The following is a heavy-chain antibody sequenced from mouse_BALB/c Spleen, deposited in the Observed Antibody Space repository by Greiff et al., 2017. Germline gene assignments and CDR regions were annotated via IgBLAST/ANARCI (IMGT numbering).Heavy chain of an antibody. CDR3: ATYYGPAWFAY. V-gene: IGHV1-5*01. D-gene: IGHD1-1*01. J-gene: IGHJ3*01. CDR2: IYPGNSDT. Sequence: EVQLQQSGTVLARPGASVKMSCKASGYTFTSYWMHWVKQRPGQGLEWIGAIYPGNSDTSYNQKFKGKAKLTAVTSTSTAYMELSSLTNEDSAVYYCATYYGPAWFAYWGQGTLVTVSA. CDR1: GYTFTSYW.